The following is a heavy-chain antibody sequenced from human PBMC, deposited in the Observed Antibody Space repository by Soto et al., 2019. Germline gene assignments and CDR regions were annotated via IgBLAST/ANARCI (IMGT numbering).Heavy chain of an antibody. V-gene: IGHV5-51*01. J-gene: IGHJ6*02. D-gene: IGHD3-10*01. CDR2: IYPGDSDT. Sequence: PGESLKISCKGSGYSFTSYWIGWVRQMPRKGLEWMGIIYPGDSDTRYSPSFQGQVTISADKSISTAYLQWSSLKASDTAMYYCARIPTNGDYYYYGMDVWGQGTTVTVSS. CDR1: GYSFTSYW. CDR3: ARIPTNGDYYYYGMDV.